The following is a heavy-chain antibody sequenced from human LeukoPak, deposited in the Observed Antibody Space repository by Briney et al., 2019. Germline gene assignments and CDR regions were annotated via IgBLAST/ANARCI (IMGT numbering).Heavy chain of an antibody. D-gene: IGHD5-12*01. J-gene: IGHJ3*02. V-gene: IGHV1-46*01. CDR3: AREGRGYSGYGDAFDI. Sequence: ASVKVSCKASGYTFTSYYMHWVRQAPGQGLEWMGIINPSGGSTSYAQKFQGRVTMTRDTSTSTVYMELSSLRSEETAVYYCAREGRGYSGYGDAFDIWGQGTMVTVSS. CDR1: GYTFTSYY. CDR2: INPSGGST.